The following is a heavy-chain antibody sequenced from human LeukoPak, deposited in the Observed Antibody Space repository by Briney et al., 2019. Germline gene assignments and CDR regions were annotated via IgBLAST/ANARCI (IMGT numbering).Heavy chain of an antibody. CDR3: ARVSPSRQVVVITRSGGFFDY. D-gene: IGHD3-22*01. V-gene: IGHV3-7*01. Sequence: GGSLRLSCAASGFTFSSYWMSWVRQAPGKGLEWVANIKQDGSEKYYVDSVKGRFTISRDNAKNSLYLQMNSLRAEDTAVYYCARVSPSRQVVVITRSGGFFDYWGQGTLVTVSS. CDR2: IKQDGSEK. CDR1: GFTFSSYW. J-gene: IGHJ4*02.